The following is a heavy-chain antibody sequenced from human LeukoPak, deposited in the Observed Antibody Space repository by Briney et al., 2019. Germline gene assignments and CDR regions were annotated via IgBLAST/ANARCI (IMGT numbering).Heavy chain of an antibody. D-gene: IGHD6-13*01. J-gene: IGHJ4*02. CDR1: GYSISSGYY. CDR2: IYHSGNT. CDR3: ARGVVAAAGRTFDF. Sequence: LETLSLTCTVSGYSISSGYYWAWIRQPPGKGLQWIGNIYHSGNTYYNPSLKSRVSISVDTSKNQFSLKLSSVTAADTAVYYCARGVVAAAGRTFDFWGQGTLVTVSS. V-gene: IGHV4-38-2*02.